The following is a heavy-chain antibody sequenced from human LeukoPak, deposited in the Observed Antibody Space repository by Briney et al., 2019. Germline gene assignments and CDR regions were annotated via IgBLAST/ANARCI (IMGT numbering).Heavy chain of an antibody. CDR2: IYYSGST. V-gene: IGHV4-31*09. Sequence: SETLSLTCTVSGGSISSGGYYWSWIRQHPGKGLEWIGYIYYSGSTYYNPSLKSRVTISVDKSKNQFSLKLSSVTAADTAVYYCVRFWSGMGRFDYWGQGTLVTVSS. D-gene: IGHD3-3*01. J-gene: IGHJ4*02. CDR3: VRFWSGMGRFDY. CDR1: GGSISSGGYY.